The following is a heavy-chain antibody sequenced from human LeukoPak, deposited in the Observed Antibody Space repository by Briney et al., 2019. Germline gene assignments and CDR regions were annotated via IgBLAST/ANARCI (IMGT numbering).Heavy chain of an antibody. CDR1: GGSISNYY. V-gene: IGHV4-4*07. CDR2: IYTSGST. D-gene: IGHD6-19*01. Sequence: PSETLSLTCTVSGGSISNYYWSWIRQPAGKGLEWIGRIYTSGSTNYNPSLKSRVTISVDTSKNQFSLKLSSVTAADTAVYYCARVAVAGRDAFDIWGQGTMVTVSS. J-gene: IGHJ3*02. CDR3: ARVAVAGRDAFDI.